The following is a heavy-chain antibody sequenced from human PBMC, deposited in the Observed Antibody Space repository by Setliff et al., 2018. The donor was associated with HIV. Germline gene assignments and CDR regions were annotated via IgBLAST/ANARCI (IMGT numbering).Heavy chain of an antibody. CDR3: ARFTVVVFGAGEPSWFDP. CDR1: GDSIISGDYY. V-gene: IGHV4-30-4*08. J-gene: IGHJ5*02. Sequence: PSETLSLTCTVSGDSIISGDYYWSWIRQSPGKGLGWIGHIHYKGNIDYNASLKSRLAISSDTSKNQFSLNLSSVIAADTAIYFCARFTVVVFGAGEPSWFDPWGQGILVTVS. CDR2: IHYKGNI. D-gene: IGHD2-15*01.